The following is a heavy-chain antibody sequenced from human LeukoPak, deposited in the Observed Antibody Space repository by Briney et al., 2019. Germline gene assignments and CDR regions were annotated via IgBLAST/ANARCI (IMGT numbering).Heavy chain of an antibody. J-gene: IGHJ5*02. Sequence: PSETLSLTCTVSGGSISTYYWNWVRQPPGKGLEWIGYVYYSGITNYNPSLKSRVTISIDTSKNQFPLKLNSVTAADTAVYYCARDRDRGTFRFDPWGQGTLVTVSS. CDR2: VYYSGIT. V-gene: IGHV4-59*01. D-gene: IGHD3-16*01. CDR1: GGSISTYY. CDR3: ARDRDRGTFRFDP.